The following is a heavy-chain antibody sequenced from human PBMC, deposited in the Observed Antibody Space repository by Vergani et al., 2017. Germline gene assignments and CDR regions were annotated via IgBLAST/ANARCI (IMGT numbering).Heavy chain of an antibody. CDR3: AKDRGVAGSHAFDI. CDR2: ISWNSGSI. Sequence: EVQLVESGGGLVQPGRSLRLSGAASGFTFDDYAMHWVRQAPGKGLEWGSGISWNSGSIGYADSVKGRFTISRDNAKNSLYLQMNSLRAEDTALYYCAKDRGVAGSHAFDIWGQGTMVTVSS. J-gene: IGHJ3*02. V-gene: IGHV3-9*01. D-gene: IGHD6-19*01. CDR1: GFTFDDYA.